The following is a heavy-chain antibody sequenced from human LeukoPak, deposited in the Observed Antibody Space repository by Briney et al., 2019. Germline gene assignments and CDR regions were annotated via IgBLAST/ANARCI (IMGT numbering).Heavy chain of an antibody. J-gene: IGHJ3*02. CDR3: ARWVVVTATPQDAFDI. V-gene: IGHV4-59*01. Sequence: PSETLSLTCTVSGGSISSYYWSWIRQPPGKGLEWIGYIYYSGSTNYNPSLKSRVTISVDTSKNQFSLKLSSVTAADTAVYYCARWVVVTATPQDAFDIWGQGTMVTVSS. D-gene: IGHD2-21*02. CDR1: GGSISSYY. CDR2: IYYSGST.